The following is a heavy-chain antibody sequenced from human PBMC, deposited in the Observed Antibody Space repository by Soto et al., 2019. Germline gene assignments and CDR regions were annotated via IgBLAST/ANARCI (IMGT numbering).Heavy chain of an antibody. V-gene: IGHV3-30-3*01. CDR1: GFTFSSYA. Sequence: QVQLVESGGGVVQPGRSLRLSCAASGFTFSSYAMHWVRQAPGKGLEWVAVISYDGSNKYYADSVKGRFTISRDNSKNTLYLQMNSLRAEDTAVYYCARGSWGNYGGNSANYWGQGTLVTVSS. D-gene: IGHD4-17*01. CDR3: ARGSWGNYGGNSANY. CDR2: ISYDGSNK. J-gene: IGHJ4*02.